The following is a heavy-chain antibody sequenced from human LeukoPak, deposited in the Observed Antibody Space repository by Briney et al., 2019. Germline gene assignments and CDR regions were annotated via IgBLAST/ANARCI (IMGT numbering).Heavy chain of an antibody. J-gene: IGHJ6*03. V-gene: IGHV1-8*01. D-gene: IGHD6-13*01. CDR3: ARLLSSSWYGSCYYYYMDV. Sequence: ASVKVSCKASGYTFTSYDINWVGQATGQGREWMGWMNPNSGKTGYAQKFQGRVTMTRNTSISTAYMELNSLRSEDTAVYYCARLLSSSWYGSCYYYYMDVWGKGTTVSISS. CDR1: GYTFTSYD. CDR2: MNPNSGKT.